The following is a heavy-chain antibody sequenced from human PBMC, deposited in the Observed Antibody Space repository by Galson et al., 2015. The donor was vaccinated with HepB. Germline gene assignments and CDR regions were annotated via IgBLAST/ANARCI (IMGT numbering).Heavy chain of an antibody. CDR3: ARDALLWFGEFPSYFDY. Sequence: SVKVSCKASGYTFTSYGINWVRQAPGQGLEWMGWISAYNGNTNHAQKLQDRVTMTTDTSTSTVYMELRSLRSDDTAVYYCARDALLWFGEFPSYFDYWGQGTLVTVSS. V-gene: IGHV1-18*04. CDR2: ISAYNGNT. D-gene: IGHD3-10*01. J-gene: IGHJ4*02. CDR1: GYTFTSYG.